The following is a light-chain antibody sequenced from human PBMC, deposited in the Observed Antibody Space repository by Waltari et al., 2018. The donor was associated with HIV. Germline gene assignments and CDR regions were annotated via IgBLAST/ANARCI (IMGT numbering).Light chain of an antibody. Sequence: DIQLTQSPSSLSASVGDIVTLPCQASQDVSNFLNWFRQRPGKAPEVLIHSASSLQSGVSSRFSGSGSGTDFTLTISSLQPEDFATYYCLQTYTTPLTFGPGTKVDI. CDR3: LQTYTTPLT. V-gene: IGKV1-39*01. J-gene: IGKJ3*01. CDR2: SAS. CDR1: QDVSNF.